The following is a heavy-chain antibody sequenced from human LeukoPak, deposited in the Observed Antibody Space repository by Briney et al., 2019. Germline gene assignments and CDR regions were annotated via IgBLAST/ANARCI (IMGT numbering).Heavy chain of an antibody. CDR1: GGSFSGYY. CDR2: IDHSGRT. D-gene: IGHD6-13*01. Sequence: SETLSLTCAVYGGSFSGYYWSWIRQVPGKGPEWIGEIDHSGRTNANSSLRSRVTISVDMSKNQFSLRLNSVTAADTAVYYCARKSILASGRKPYDYWDQGALVTVSS. CDR3: ARKSILASGRKPYDY. J-gene: IGHJ4*02. V-gene: IGHV4-34*01.